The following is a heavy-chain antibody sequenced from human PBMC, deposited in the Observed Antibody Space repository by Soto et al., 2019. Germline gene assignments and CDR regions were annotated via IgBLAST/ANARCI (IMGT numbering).Heavy chain of an antibody. Sequence: SETLSLTCTVSGGSISSYYWSWIRQPPGKGLERIGYIYYSGSTNYNPSLKSRVTISVDTSKNQFSLKLSSVTAADTAVYYCARGGYYDFWSGYLEVPFLDYWGQGTLVTVSS. CDR2: IYYSGST. CDR1: GGSISSYY. J-gene: IGHJ4*02. V-gene: IGHV4-59*01. CDR3: ARGGYYDFWSGYLEVPFLDY. D-gene: IGHD3-3*01.